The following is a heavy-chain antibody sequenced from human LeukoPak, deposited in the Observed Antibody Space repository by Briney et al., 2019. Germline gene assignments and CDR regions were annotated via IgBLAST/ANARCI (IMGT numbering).Heavy chain of an antibody. V-gene: IGHV4-39*01. CDR3: ARHEHIVVITAIRNWFDP. D-gene: IGHD2-21*02. Sequence: SETLSLTCTVSGDSISSSNYYWGWIRQPPGKGLEWLGSFSYSESTYYNPSLKSRVTIFVDTSKNHFSLKLSSVTAAGTAVYYCARHEHIVVITAIRNWFDPWGQGTLVTVSS. J-gene: IGHJ5*02. CDR2: FSYSEST. CDR1: GDSISSSNYY.